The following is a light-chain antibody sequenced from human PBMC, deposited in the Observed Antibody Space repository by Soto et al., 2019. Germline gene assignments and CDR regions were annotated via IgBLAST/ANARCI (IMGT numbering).Light chain of an antibody. CDR2: DAS. J-gene: IGKJ1*01. CDR3: QQYDYWWT. Sequence: EIVLTQSQGPLSLSPGERATPSFRASQSVSTNLVWYQQKPGQALRLLIHDASSRATGISDRFTGSGSGTDFTLTISSLQSEDFGIYYCQQYDYWWTFGQGTKVDIK. CDR1: QSVSTN. V-gene: IGKV3D-15*01.